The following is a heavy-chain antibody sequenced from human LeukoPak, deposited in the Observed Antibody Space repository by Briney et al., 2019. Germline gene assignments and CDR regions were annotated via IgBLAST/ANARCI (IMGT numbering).Heavy chain of an antibody. V-gene: IGHV3-53*01. D-gene: IGHD2-2*01. J-gene: IGHJ4*02. CDR3: ARELAYCSTNGCPLGY. CDR2: IYNNGNT. CDR1: GFTFSSYA. Sequence: GGSLRLSCAASGFTFSSYAMHWVRQAPGKGLEWVSIIYNNGNTYYADSVKGRFTISRDNSKNTLYLQMDSLRAEDTAVYYCARELAYCSTNGCPLGYWGQGTLVTVSS.